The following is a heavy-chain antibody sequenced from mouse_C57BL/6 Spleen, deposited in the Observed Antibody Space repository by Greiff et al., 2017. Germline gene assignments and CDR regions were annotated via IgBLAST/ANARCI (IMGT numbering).Heavy chain of an antibody. Sequence: QVQLQQSGAELVMPGASVKLSCKASGYTFTSYWMHWVKQRPGQGLEWIGEIDPSDSYTNYNQKFKGKSTLTVDKSSSTAYMQLSSLTSEDSAVYYCARSGGGFAYWGQGTTLTVSS. J-gene: IGHJ2*01. V-gene: IGHV1-69*01. CDR1: GYTFTSYW. CDR3: ARSGGGFAY. D-gene: IGHD3-1*01. CDR2: IDPSDSYT.